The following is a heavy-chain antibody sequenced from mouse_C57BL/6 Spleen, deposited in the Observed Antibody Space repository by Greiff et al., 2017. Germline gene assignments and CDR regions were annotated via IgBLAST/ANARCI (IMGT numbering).Heavy chain of an antibody. CDR2: IWSGGST. J-gene: IGHJ3*01. CDR1: GFSLTSYG. D-gene: IGHD4-1*01. V-gene: IGHV2-2*01. Sequence: VQLKESGPGLVQPSQSLSITCTVSGFSLTSYGVHWVRQSPGKGLEWMGVIWSGGSTDYNAAFIYRLSISKDNSNSQVFFTMNSLRADDTAIYYCARNSQGNWDGTLAYWGQGTLVTVSA. CDR3: ARNSQGNWDGTLAY.